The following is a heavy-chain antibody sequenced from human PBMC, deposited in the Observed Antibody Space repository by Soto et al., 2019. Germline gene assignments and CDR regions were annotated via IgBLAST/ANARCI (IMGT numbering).Heavy chain of an antibody. CDR1: GGTFSSYA. CDR3: ARYDFWSGYGFMDV. V-gene: IGHV1-69*13. J-gene: IGHJ6*02. D-gene: IGHD3-3*01. Sequence: RASVKVSCKASGGTFSSYAISWVRQAPGQGLEWMGGIIPIFGTANYAQKFQGRVTITADESTSTAYMELSSLRSEDTAVYYCARYDFWSGYGFMDVWGQGTTVTVSS. CDR2: IIPIFGTA.